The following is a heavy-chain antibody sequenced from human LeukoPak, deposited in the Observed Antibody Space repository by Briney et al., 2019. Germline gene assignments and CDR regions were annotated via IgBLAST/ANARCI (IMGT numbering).Heavy chain of an antibody. J-gene: IGHJ4*02. CDR1: GGSISSDDYH. V-gene: IGHV4-31*03. CDR2: IYSSGST. Sequence: SETLSLTCTVSGGSISSDDYHWSWIRQHPGKGLEWIGYIYSSGSTYCNPSLMSRVTISVDTSKNQFSLKLTSLTAADTAVYYCAKGGVVRGDNYNFDYWGQGTLVTVSS. D-gene: IGHD3-10*01. CDR3: AKGGVVRGDNYNFDY.